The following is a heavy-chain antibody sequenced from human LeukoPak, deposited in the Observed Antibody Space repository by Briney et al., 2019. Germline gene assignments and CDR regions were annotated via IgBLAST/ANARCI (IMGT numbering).Heavy chain of an antibody. CDR1: GITFTSYG. V-gene: IGHV1-18*01. CDR3: ARYGLCSGGSCYIDY. CDR2: ISAYNGNT. J-gene: IGHJ4*02. D-gene: IGHD2-15*01. Sequence: PGGSLRLSCAASGITFTSYGISWVRQAPGQGLEWMGWISAYNGNTNYAQKLQGRVTMTTDTSTSTAYMELRSLRSDDTAVYYCARYGLCSGGSCYIDYWGQGTLVTVSS.